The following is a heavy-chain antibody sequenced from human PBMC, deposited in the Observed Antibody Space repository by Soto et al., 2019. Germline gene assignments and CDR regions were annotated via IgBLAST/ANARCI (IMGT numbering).Heavy chain of an antibody. Sequence: GGSLRLSCAASGFTFSSYAMHWVRQAPGKGLEWVAVISYDGSNKYYADSVKGRFTISRDNSKNTLYLQMNSLRAEDTAVYYCARDIALQHYYYYGMDVWGQGTTVTVSS. D-gene: IGHD6-13*01. CDR1: GFTFSSYA. CDR3: ARDIALQHYYYYGMDV. J-gene: IGHJ6*02. V-gene: IGHV3-30-3*01. CDR2: ISYDGSNK.